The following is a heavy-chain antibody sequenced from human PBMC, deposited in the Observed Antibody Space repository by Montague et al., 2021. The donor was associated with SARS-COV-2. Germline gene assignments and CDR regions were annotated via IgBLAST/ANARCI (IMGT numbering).Heavy chain of an antibody. Sequence: SETLSLTCTVSAGAIRDTDYLWGWTRQPPGKGLEWIGSIYYSGTTYHNPSLKSRVTISVDTSKNQFSLKLSSVTAADTAVYFCARHRDNLGSLNWFAPWGQGTLVTVSS. V-gene: IGHV4-39*01. CDR3: ARHRDNLGSLNWFAP. CDR2: IYYSGTT. D-gene: IGHD3-16*01. CDR1: AGAIRDTDYL. J-gene: IGHJ5*02.